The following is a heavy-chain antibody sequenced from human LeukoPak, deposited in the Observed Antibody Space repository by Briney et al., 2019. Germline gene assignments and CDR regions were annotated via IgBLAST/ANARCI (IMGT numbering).Heavy chain of an antibody. CDR3: AKDSSDYGDYDPGAFDY. J-gene: IGHJ4*02. Sequence: AGSLRLSCAASGFTFSTYAMSWVRQAPGKGLEWVSSIRGSGGSTYYADSVQGRFTTSRDNSKNTLYLQMNSLRAEDTAVYYCAKDSSDYGDYDPGAFDYWGQGTRVTVSS. D-gene: IGHD4-17*01. V-gene: IGHV3-23*01. CDR1: GFTFSTYA. CDR2: IRGSGGST.